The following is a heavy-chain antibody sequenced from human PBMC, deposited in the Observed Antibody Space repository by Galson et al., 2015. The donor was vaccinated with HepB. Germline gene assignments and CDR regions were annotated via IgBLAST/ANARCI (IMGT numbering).Heavy chain of an antibody. Sequence: SLRLSCAASGFTFSSYGMHWVRQAPGKGLEWVAVISYDGSNKYYADSVKGRFTISRDNSKNTLYLQMNSLRAEDTAVYYCAKDPLGGYSYGFDALWDWGQGTLVTVSS. J-gene: IGHJ4*02. D-gene: IGHD5-18*01. V-gene: IGHV3-30*18. CDR2: ISYDGSNK. CDR3: AKDPLGGYSYGFDALWD. CDR1: GFTFSSYG.